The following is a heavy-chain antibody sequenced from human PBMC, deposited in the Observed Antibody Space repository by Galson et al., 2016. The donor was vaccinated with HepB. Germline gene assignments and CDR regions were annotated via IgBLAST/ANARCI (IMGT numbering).Heavy chain of an antibody. CDR1: GISFSNYW. J-gene: IGHJ4*02. CDR2: IKEDGSVK. CDR3: AREFKIAAPGVLDY. Sequence: SLRLSCAASGISFSNYWMPWVRQAPGKGLEWVANIKEDGSVKYYVDSVKGRFIISRDNSKNTLYLQMNSLRAEDTAVYYCAREFKIAAPGVLDYWGQGALVTVSS. V-gene: IGHV3-7*01. D-gene: IGHD6-13*01.